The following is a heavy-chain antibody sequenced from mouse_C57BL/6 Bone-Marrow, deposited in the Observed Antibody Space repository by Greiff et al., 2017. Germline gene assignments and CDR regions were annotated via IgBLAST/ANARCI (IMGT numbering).Heavy chain of an antibody. V-gene: IGHV1-54*01. CDR1: GYAFTNYL. Sequence: VQLQQSGAELVRPGTSVKVSCKASGYAFTNYLIEWVKQRPGQGLEWIGVINPGSGGTNYNEKFKGKATLTADKSPSTAYMQLSSLTSEDSAVYFCATHYYYGSSYEDYWGQGTTLTVSS. CDR3: ATHYYYGSSYEDY. J-gene: IGHJ2*01. CDR2: INPGSGGT. D-gene: IGHD1-1*01.